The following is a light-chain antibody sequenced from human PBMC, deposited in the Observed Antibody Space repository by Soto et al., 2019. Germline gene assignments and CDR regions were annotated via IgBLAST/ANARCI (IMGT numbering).Light chain of an antibody. V-gene: IGLV2-14*01. CDR1: SSDVGGYNF. J-gene: IGLJ1*01. CDR3: SSYTSTSTYV. Sequence: QSVLTQPASVSGSPGQSITISCTGTSSDVGGYNFVSWYQQHPDKAPKLMIYDVSNRPSGVSTRFSGSKSGNTASLTISGLQAEDEADYYCSSYTSTSTYVFGTGTKVTV. CDR2: DVS.